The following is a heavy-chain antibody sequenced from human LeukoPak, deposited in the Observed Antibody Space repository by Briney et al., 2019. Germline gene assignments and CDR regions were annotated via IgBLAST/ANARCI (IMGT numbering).Heavy chain of an antibody. CDR3: ARRRDYYDSRGYYAFDI. D-gene: IGHD3-22*01. J-gene: IGHJ3*02. CDR2: IYYSGST. Sequence: PSETLSLTCNVSGGSISSDYWTWIRQPPGKGLEWIGNIYYSGSTNYNPSLKSRVTISVDTSNNQFSLKLNSVTAADTAVYYCARRRDYYDSRGYYAFDIWGHGTMVTVSS. CDR1: GGSISSDY. V-gene: IGHV4-59*01.